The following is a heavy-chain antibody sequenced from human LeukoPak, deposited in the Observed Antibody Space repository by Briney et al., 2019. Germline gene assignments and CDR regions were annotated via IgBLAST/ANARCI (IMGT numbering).Heavy chain of an antibody. CDR1: GFTFSSYA. CDR3: AKAGSIRFDY. J-gene: IGHJ4*02. D-gene: IGHD1-26*01. Sequence: GGSLRLSCAASGFTFSSYAMSWVRQAPKKGLEWVSVISGSGRGANTYYADSVKGRFTISRDNSKNTLYLQMNSLRAEDTAVYYCAKAGSIRFDYWGQGTLVTVSS. V-gene: IGHV3-23*01. CDR2: ISGSGRGANT.